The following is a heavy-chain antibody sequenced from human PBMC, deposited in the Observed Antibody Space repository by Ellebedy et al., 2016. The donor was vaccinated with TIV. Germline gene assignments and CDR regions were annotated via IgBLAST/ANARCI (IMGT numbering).Heavy chain of an antibody. J-gene: IGHJ4*02. CDR3: AREGVATTPYDY. D-gene: IGHD5-12*01. V-gene: IGHV4-34*01. CDR2: INHSGST. Sequence: GSLRLXXAVYGGSFSGYYWSWIRQPPGKGLEWIGEINHSGSTNYNPSLKSRVTISVDTSKNQFSLKLSSVTAADTAVYYCAREGVATTPYDYWGQGTLVTVSS. CDR1: GGSFSGYY.